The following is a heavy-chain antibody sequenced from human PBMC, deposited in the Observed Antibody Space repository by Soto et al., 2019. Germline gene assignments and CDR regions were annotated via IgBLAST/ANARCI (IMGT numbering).Heavy chain of an antibody. Sequence: ASVKVSCKASGGTFSSYAISWVRQAPGQGLEWMGGIIPIFGTANYAQKFQGRVTITADESTSTAYMELSSLRSEDTAVYYCARDIVVVPAATQTLYYYYYYGMDVWGQGTTVTVS. D-gene: IGHD2-2*01. CDR3: ARDIVVVPAATQTLYYYYYYGMDV. J-gene: IGHJ6*02. CDR1: GGTFSSYA. CDR2: IIPIFGTA. V-gene: IGHV1-69*13.